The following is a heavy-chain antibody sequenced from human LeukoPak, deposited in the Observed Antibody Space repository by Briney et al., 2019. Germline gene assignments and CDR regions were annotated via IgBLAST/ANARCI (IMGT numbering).Heavy chain of an antibody. CDR3: ARGLTIRD. CDR2: INHSGST. D-gene: IGHD3-10*01. V-gene: IGHV4-34*01. J-gene: IGHJ4*02. CDR1: GGSFSGYY. Sequence: SETLSLTCAVYGGSFSGYYWSWIRQPPGKGLEWIGEINHSGSTNYNPSLKSRVTISVDTSKNQFSLKLSSVTAGDTAVYYCARGLTIRDWGQGTLVTVSS.